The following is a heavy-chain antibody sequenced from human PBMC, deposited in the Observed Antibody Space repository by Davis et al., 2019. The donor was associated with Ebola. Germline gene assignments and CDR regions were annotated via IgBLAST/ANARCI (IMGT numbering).Heavy chain of an antibody. D-gene: IGHD2-2*01. Sequence: GESLKISCAASGFTFSDYYMSWIRQAPGKGLEWVSYISSSSSYTNYADSVKGRFTLSRDNAKNSLYLQMNSLRAEDTAVYYCARFCSSTSCYLGYYYYGMDVRGKGTTVTVSS. V-gene: IGHV3-11*06. CDR2: ISSSSSYT. CDR1: GFTFSDYY. J-gene: IGHJ6*04. CDR3: ARFCSSTSCYLGYYYYGMDV.